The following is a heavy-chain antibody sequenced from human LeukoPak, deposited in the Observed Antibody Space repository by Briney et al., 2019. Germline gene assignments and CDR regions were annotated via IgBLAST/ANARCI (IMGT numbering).Heavy chain of an antibody. V-gene: IGHV3-53*04. CDR2: IYSGGST. CDR3: ARVGGLDASDI. Sequence: GGSLRLSCAASGFTVSSNYMSWVRQAPGKGLEWVSVIYSGGSTYYTDSVKGRFTISRHNSQNTLFLQMNSLRAEDTAVYYCARVGGLDASDIWGQGTMVTVSS. J-gene: IGHJ3*02. D-gene: IGHD1-26*01. CDR1: GFTVSSNY.